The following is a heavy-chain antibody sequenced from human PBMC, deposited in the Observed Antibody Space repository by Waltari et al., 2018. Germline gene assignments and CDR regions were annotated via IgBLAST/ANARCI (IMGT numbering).Heavy chain of an antibody. V-gene: IGHV5-51*03. CDR2: IYPGDSDI. Sequence: EVQLVQSGAEVKKPGESLKISCKGSGYNFTNSWIGLVRQMSGKGLEWMGIIYPGDSDIKNNPSFQGQVTISADKSINTAYLQWSSLKASDTAIYYCARLNPRVNWFDPWGQGTLVIVSS. CDR3: ARLNPRVNWFDP. CDR1: GYNFTNSW. J-gene: IGHJ5*02.